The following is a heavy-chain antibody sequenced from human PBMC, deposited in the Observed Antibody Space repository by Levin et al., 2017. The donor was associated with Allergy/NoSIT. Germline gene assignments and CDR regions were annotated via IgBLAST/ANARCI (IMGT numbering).Heavy chain of an antibody. CDR3: VSGGNGAFDF. CDR2: IKQDGSEK. J-gene: IGHJ3*01. Sequence: GGSLRLSCAASGFSFSRHWMSWVRQTPGKGLEWLATIKQDGSEKFYVDSMRGRFTISRDNTKDSLFLQMFSLRVEDTALYYCVSGGNGAFDFWGQGTMVTVS. V-gene: IGHV3-7*01. D-gene: IGHD4-23*01. CDR1: GFSFSRHW.